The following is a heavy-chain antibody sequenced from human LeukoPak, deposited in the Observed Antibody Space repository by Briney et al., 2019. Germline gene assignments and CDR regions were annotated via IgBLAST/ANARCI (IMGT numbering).Heavy chain of an antibody. CDR2: IKADGSGK. Sequence: GGSLRLSCAASGFSFSSYWMNWVRQAPGKGLEWVANIKADGSGKYYVDSVKGRFTISRDSAKNSLYLQMISLRAEDTAVYYCARGLSVAVPGVFDYWGQGTLVTVSS. D-gene: IGHD6-19*01. J-gene: IGHJ4*02. V-gene: IGHV3-7*01. CDR3: ARGLSVAVPGVFDY. CDR1: GFSFSSYW.